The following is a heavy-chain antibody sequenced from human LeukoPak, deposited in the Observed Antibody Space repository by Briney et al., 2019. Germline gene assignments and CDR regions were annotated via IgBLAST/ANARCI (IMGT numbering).Heavy chain of an antibody. CDR2: IYYSGST. CDR3: ATLDPTLAAFDI. V-gene: IGHV4-59*01. Sequence: PSETLSLTCTVSGGSISSYYWSWIRQPPGKGLEWIGYIYYSGSTNYNPSLKSRVTISVDTSKNQFSLKLSSVTAADTAVYYCATLDPTLAAFDIWGQGTMVTASS. D-gene: IGHD3-3*01. CDR1: GGSISSYY. J-gene: IGHJ3*02.